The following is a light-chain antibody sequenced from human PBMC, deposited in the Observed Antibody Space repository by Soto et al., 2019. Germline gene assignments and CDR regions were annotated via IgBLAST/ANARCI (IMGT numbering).Light chain of an antibody. J-gene: IGLJ2*01. CDR2: EGS. CDR3: CSYAGSSVA. CDR1: SSDVGSYNL. V-gene: IGLV2-23*01. Sequence: QSALTQPASVSGSPGQSITISCTGTSSDVGSYNLVSWYQQQPGKAPKLLIYEGSKRPSGVSNRFSGSKSGNTASLTISGVQSEDEAEYYCCSYAGSSVAFGGGTQLTVL.